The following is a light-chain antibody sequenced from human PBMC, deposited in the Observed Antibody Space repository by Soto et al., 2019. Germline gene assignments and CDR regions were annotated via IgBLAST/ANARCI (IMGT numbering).Light chain of an antibody. V-gene: IGKV3-20*01. J-gene: IGKJ5*01. CDR2: GAS. Sequence: PGSLASSSSARATLSCRASQSVSSNSLAWYHQKPGQPPRLLMYGASSRATGIPDRFSGSGSGTDFTLTISRLEPEDFALYYCQQDGSSLNTFGQGTRLDVK. CDR3: QQDGSSLNT. CDR1: QSVSSNS.